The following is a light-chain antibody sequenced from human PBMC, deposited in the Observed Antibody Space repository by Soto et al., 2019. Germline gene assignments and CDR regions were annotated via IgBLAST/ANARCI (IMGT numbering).Light chain of an antibody. J-gene: IGLJ2*01. CDR1: SSNIGSHT. V-gene: IGLV1-44*01. Sequence: QPVLTQPPSASGTPGQTIAISCSGGSSNIGSHTVNWYQQLPGTAPRLLIYSNTQRPSGVPDQFSGSKSGTSASLAISGLQSEYEGDYYCAAWDDSLNGVVFGGGTKLTVL. CDR3: AAWDDSLNGVV. CDR2: SNT.